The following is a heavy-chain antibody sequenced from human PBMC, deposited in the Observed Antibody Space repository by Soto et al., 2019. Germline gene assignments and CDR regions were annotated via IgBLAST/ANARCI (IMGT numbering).Heavy chain of an antibody. CDR2: IIPIFGTA. CDR1: GGTFSSYA. J-gene: IGHJ5*02. D-gene: IGHD6-13*01. V-gene: IGHV1-69*01. Sequence: QVQLVQSGAEVKKPGSSVKVSCKASGGTFSSYAISWVRQAPGQGLEWMGGIIPIFGTANYAQKFQGRVTIPADEATSTAYMELSSLRSEDTAVYYCARDRHSSSWYIERWFDPWGQGTLVTVSS. CDR3: ARDRHSSSWYIERWFDP.